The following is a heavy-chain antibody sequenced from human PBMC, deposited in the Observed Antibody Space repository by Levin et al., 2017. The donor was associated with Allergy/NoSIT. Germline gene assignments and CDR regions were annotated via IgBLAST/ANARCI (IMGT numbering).Heavy chain of an antibody. CDR3: ARRDHYYYYMDV. Sequence: SETLSLTCTVSGGSISGFYWSWIRQPPGKGLEWIGYIYNSGSPNYNPSLKSRVTISVDTSRNQFSLKLSSVTAADTAVYYCARRDHYYYYMDVWGKGTTVTVSS. V-gene: IGHV4-59*08. CDR1: GGSISGFY. CDR2: IYNSGSP. J-gene: IGHJ6*03.